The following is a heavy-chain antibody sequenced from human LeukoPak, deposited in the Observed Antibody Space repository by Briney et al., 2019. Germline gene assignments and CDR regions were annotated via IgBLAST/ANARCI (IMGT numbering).Heavy chain of an antibody. CDR1: GFTFSSYA. CDR2: ISYDGSNK. CDR3: ARDNLDCSSTSCYFNYYYYMDV. D-gene: IGHD2-2*01. J-gene: IGHJ6*03. Sequence: PGRSLRLSCAASGFTFSSYAMHWVRQAPGKGLEWVAVISYDGSNKYYADSVKGRFTISRDNSKNTLYLQMNSLRAEDTAVYYCARDNLDCSSTSCYFNYYYYMDVWGKGTTVTVSS. V-gene: IGHV3-30*04.